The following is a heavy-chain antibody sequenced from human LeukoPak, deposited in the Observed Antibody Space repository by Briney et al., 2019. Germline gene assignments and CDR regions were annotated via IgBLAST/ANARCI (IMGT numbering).Heavy chain of an antibody. CDR3: AKELRGFDY. J-gene: IGHJ4*02. D-gene: IGHD4-17*01. Sequence: GGSLRLSCAASGFTFDDCAMHWVRQAPGKGLEWVSGISWNSGSIGYADSVKGRFTISRDNAKNSLYLQMNSLRAEDTALYYCAKELRGFDYWGQGTLVTVSS. V-gene: IGHV3-9*01. CDR2: ISWNSGSI. CDR1: GFTFDDCA.